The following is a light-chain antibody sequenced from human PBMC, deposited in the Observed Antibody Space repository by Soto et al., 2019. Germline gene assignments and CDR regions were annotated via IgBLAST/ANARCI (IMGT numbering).Light chain of an antibody. J-gene: IGKJ2*01. V-gene: IGKV1-5*03. CDR1: QSISSW. CDR2: KAS. CDR3: QQYGSSPPYT. Sequence: DIQMTQSPSTLSASVGDRVTITCRASQSISSWLAWYQQKPGEAPKLLIYKASSLDSGVPSRFSGSGSGTEFTLTISSLQPDDFAAYYCQQYGSSPPYTFGQGTKLEIK.